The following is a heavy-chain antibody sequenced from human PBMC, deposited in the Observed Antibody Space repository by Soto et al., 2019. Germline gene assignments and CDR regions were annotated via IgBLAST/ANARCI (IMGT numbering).Heavy chain of an antibody. J-gene: IGHJ4*02. V-gene: IGHV4-61*01. CDR2: IYYTGGT. CDR3: ARGDYDYGGCYFDY. D-gene: IGHD5-12*01. CDR1: GGSVSSGNYY. Sequence: QVQLQESGPGLVKPSETLSLTCAVSGGSVSSGNYYWSWIRQPPGKGLEWIGYIYYTGGTNYNPSLKSRVTISLDTSKNQFSLKLSSVTAADTAVYYCARGDYDYGGCYFDYWGQGTLVTVSS.